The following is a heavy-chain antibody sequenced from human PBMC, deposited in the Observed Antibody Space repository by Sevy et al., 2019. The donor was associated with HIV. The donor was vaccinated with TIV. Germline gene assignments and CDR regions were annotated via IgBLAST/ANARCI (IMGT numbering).Heavy chain of an antibody. D-gene: IGHD1-1*01. J-gene: IGHJ4*02. V-gene: IGHV4-59*01. Sequence: SETLSLTCSVSGGSISSYFWTWVRQSPGKGLEWIGNIYFTGNTDYNPSPKSRVTLSLETSKSQFSLTLKSVTAADTAIYFCARDSTTRPRVLDYWGQGTLVTVSS. CDR3: ARDSTTRPRVLDY. CDR1: GGSISSYF. CDR2: IYFTGNT.